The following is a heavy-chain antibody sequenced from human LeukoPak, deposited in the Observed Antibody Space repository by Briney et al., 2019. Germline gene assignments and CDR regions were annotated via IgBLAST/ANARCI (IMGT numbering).Heavy chain of an antibody. CDR1: GGSISSYY. CDR2: IYYSGST. Sequence: SETLSLTCTVSGGSISSYYWSWIRPPPGKGLEWIGYIYYSGSTNYNPSLKSRVTISVDTSKNQFSLKLSSVTAADTAVYYCARERDGDDAFDIWGQGTMVTVSS. V-gene: IGHV4-59*01. J-gene: IGHJ3*02. CDR3: ARERDGDDAFDI. D-gene: IGHD3-10*01.